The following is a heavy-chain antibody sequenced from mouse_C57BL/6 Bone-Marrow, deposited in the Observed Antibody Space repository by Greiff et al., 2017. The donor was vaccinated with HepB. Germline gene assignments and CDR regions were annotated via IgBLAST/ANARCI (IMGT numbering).Heavy chain of an antibody. D-gene: IGHD2-4*01. CDR1: GFTFSDYG. CDR2: ISSGSSTI. CDR3: ARGTYYDYDEDY. Sequence: VQLKQSGGGLVKPGGSLKLSCAASGFTFSDYGMHWVRQAPEKGLEWVAYISSGSSTIYYADTVKGRFTFSRDNAKNTLFLQMTSLRSEDTAMYYCARGTYYDYDEDYWGQGTSDTVSS. J-gene: IGHJ4*01. V-gene: IGHV5-17*01.